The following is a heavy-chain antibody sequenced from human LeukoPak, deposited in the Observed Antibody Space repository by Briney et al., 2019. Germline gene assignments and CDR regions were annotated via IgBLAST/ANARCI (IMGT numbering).Heavy chain of an antibody. CDR2: ISSSSSYI. V-gene: IGHV3-21*01. CDR1: GFIFSSYA. J-gene: IGHJ4*02. Sequence: GGSLRLSCAASGFIFSSYAMSWVRQAPGKGLEWVSSISSSSSYIYYADSVKGRFTISRDNAKNSLYLQMNSLRAEDTAVYYCARGGYCSGGSCYSSWSNYWGQGTLVTVSS. CDR3: ARGGYCSGGSCYSSWSNY. D-gene: IGHD2-15*01.